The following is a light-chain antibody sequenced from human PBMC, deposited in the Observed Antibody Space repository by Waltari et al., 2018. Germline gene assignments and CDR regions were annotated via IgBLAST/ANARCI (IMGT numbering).Light chain of an antibody. CDR1: QSVRDN. V-gene: IGKV3-15*01. Sequence: EIVLTQSPAILSVSPGEGATLSCRASQSVRDNLAWYQHKPGQAPRLLLFGASTRAPGFPARFSGSGSGTEFTLTITSLQSEDSAVYFCQQYYDTPPWTFGQGTKVEIK. CDR3: QQYYDTPPWT. J-gene: IGKJ1*01. CDR2: GAS.